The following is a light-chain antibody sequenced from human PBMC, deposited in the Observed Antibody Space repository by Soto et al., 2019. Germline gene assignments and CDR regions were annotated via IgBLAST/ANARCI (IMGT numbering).Light chain of an antibody. CDR3: QQSFSVPIT. CDR2: STS. Sequence: DIQMTQSPSSLSASVGDRVTITCRASQSIAGYLSWYQQRPGKAHKXLIYSTSNLQRGVPSRFSGSGSGTDFSITINGLQPEDFATDVCQQSFSVPITFGQGTRLEIK. J-gene: IGKJ5*01. V-gene: IGKV1-39*01. CDR1: QSIAGY.